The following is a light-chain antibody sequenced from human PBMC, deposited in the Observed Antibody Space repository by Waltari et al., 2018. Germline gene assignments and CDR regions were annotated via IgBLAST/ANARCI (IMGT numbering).Light chain of an antibody. CDR3: QQRSNWPPVT. J-gene: IGKJ5*01. CDR2: EAS. Sequence: EIVLTQSPATLSLSPGERATLSCRAIQSVSRSLAWYQHKPGQAPRLLIYEASNRATGIPARFSGSGSGTDFTLTISSLEPEDFAVYYCQQRSNWPPVTFGQGTRLEIK. CDR1: QSVSRS. V-gene: IGKV3-11*01.